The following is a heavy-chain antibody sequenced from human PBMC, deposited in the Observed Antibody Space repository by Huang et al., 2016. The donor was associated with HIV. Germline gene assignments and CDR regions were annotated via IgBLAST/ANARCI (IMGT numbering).Heavy chain of an antibody. Sequence: EVQLLESGGDLVQPGGSLRLSCAASGFTFSSYAMSWVRQAPGKGLEWGSGISGSGGSTYYAGSGKGRFTISRDNSKNTLYLQMNSLRAEDTAVYYCAKAFSVVTASWGQGTMVTVSS. CDR3: AKAFSVVTAS. V-gene: IGHV3-23*01. CDR2: ISGSGGST. J-gene: IGHJ3*01. D-gene: IGHD2-15*01. CDR1: GFTFSSYA.